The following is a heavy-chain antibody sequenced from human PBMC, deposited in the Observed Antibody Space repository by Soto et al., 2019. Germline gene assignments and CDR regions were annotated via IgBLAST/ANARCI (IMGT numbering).Heavy chain of an antibody. V-gene: IGHV4-39*01. CDR1: AGSISSGRYY. CDR3: ARQKWFGELDYYYYGMDV. J-gene: IGHJ6*02. D-gene: IGHD3-10*01. Sequence: SETLSLSCTGSAGSISSGRYYWGWLRQPPGKGLEWIGSIYYSGSTYYNPSLKSRVTISVDTFKNQFSLKLSSVTAADTAVYYCARQKWFGELDYYYYGMDVWGQGTTVT. CDR2: IYYSGST.